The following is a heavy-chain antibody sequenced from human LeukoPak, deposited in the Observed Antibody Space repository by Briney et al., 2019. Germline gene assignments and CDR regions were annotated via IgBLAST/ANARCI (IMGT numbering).Heavy chain of an antibody. J-gene: IGHJ4*02. D-gene: IGHD6-19*01. V-gene: IGHV4-59*01. CDR3: ARGSGSYYFDY. CDR2: IYYSGST. CDR1: GGSISRYY. Sequence: SETLSLTCTVSGGSISRYYWSWLRQPPGRGLEGIGYIYYSGSTHYNPSLKSRVTISVDTSENQFSLKLSSVTAADTAVYYCARGSGSYYFDYWGQGTLVTVSS.